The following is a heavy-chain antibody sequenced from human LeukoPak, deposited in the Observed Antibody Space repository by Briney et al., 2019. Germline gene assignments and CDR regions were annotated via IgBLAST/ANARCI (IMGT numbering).Heavy chain of an antibody. CDR2: LRSKANSYAT. D-gene: IGHD3-22*01. CDR1: GLTFSGSA. Sequence: GGSLRLSCAASGLTFSGSAMHWVRQASGKGLEWVGRLRSKANSYATAYAASVKGRFTISRDDSKNTAYLQKNSLKTEDTAVYDYTSYYDCSGYSYNAFDIWCQGTMVTVSS. V-gene: IGHV3-73*01. CDR3: TSYYDCSGYSYNAFDI. J-gene: IGHJ3*02.